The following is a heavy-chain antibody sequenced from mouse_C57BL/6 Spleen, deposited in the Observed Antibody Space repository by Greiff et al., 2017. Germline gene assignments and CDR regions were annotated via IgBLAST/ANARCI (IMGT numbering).Heavy chain of an antibody. J-gene: IGHJ1*03. V-gene: IGHV1-9*01. CDR3: ASYYGSSQYFDV. CDR2: ILPGSGST. CDR1: GYTFTGYW. Sequence: QVQLQQSGAELMKPGASVKLSCKATGYTFTGYWIEWVKQRPGHGLEWIGEILPGSGSTNYNEKFKGKAPFTADTSSNTAYMKLSSLTTEDSSIYYCASYYGSSQYFDVWGTGTTVTVSS. D-gene: IGHD1-1*01.